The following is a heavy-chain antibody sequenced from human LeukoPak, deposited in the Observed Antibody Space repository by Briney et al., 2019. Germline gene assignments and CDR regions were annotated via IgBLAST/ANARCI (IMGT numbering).Heavy chain of an antibody. V-gene: IGHV5-51*01. D-gene: IGHD1-26*01. J-gene: IGHJ4*02. CDR3: ARHPKLIVGAIQQFV. CDR2: IYPGDSDT. CDR1: GYSFTSYW. Sequence: GESLKISCKGSGYSFTSYWIGWVRQMPGKGLEWMGIIYPGDSDTRYSPSFQGQVTISADKSISTAYLQWSSLKASDTAMYYCARHPKLIVGAIQQFVWGQGTLVTVSS.